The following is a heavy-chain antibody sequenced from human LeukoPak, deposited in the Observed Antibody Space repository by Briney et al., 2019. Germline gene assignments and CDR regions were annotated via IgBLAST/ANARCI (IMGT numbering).Heavy chain of an antibody. Sequence: RPGGSLRLSCAASGFTFSSYWMNWVRQAPGKGLVWVSRIASDGSSTTYADSVKGRFSISRDNAKNTLYLQMNSLRVEDTALYYRAATVTIVKVLHDPDYWGQGTLVTVSS. J-gene: IGHJ4*02. CDR3: AATVTIVKVLHDPDY. CDR2: IASDGSST. V-gene: IGHV3-74*01. CDR1: GFTFSSYW. D-gene: IGHD4-17*01.